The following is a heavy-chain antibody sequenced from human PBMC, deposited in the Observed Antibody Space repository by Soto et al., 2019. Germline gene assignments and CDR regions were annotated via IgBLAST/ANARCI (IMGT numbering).Heavy chain of an antibody. CDR3: AHRPSGWFLFDY. Sequence: QITLKESGPTLVKPTQTLTLTCTFSGFSLSTSGVGVGWIRQSPGKALQWLALIYWNGDKRYNPSLKTRLTITKDNSKNQVVLTLTNMDPVDKATYYCAHRPSGWFLFDYWGQGTLVTVSS. CDR1: GFSLSTSGVG. J-gene: IGHJ4*02. D-gene: IGHD6-19*01. CDR2: IYWNGDK. V-gene: IGHV2-5*01.